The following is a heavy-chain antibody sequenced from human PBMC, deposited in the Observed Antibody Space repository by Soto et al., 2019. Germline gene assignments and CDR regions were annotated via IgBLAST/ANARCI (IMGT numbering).Heavy chain of an antibody. CDR2: IYYSGST. J-gene: IGHJ6*02. CDR3: ARHVRGEGNDFWSGYLGPIYYYYGMDV. Sequence: PSETLSLTCTVSGGSISSGGYYWSWIRQHPGKGLEWIGYIYYSGSTYYNPSLKSRVTISVDTSKNQFSLKLSSVTAADTAVYYCARHVRGEGNDFWSGYLGPIYYYYGMDVWGQGTTVTVSS. CDR1: GGSISSGGYY. V-gene: IGHV4-31*03. D-gene: IGHD3-3*01.